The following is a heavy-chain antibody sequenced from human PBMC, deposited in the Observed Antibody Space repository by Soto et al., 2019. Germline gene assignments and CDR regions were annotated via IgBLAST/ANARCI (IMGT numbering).Heavy chain of an antibody. CDR2: ISAYNGNT. V-gene: IGHV1-18*01. Sequence: ASVKVSCKASGYTFTGYGISWVRQAPGQGLEWMGWISAYNGNTNYAQKLQGRVTMTTDTSTSTAYMELRSLRSDDTAVYYCARDHDSSGWYDAFDIWGQGTMVTVSS. D-gene: IGHD6-19*01. CDR3: ARDHDSSGWYDAFDI. J-gene: IGHJ3*02. CDR1: GYTFTGYG.